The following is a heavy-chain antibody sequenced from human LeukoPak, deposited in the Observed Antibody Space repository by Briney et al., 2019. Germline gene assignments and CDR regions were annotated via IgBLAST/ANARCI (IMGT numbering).Heavy chain of an antibody. D-gene: IGHD3-16*01. V-gene: IGHV4-4*07. CDR2: IYTSGST. CDR3: TRGAGWLIDY. J-gene: IGHJ4*02. CDR1: GGSISSYY. Sequence: PSETLSLTCTVSGGSISSYYWSWIRQPAGKGLEWIGRIYTSGSTNYNPSLKSRVTISADTSKNQFSLKLNSLTTADTAVYYCTRGAGWLIDYWGQGILVTVSS.